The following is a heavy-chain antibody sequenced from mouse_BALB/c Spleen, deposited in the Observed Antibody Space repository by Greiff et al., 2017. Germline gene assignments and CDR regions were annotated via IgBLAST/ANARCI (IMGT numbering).Heavy chain of an antibody. Sequence: EVKLVESGGGLVKPGGSLKLSCAASGFTFSSYAMSWVRQTPEKMLEWVASISSGGSTYYPDSVKGRFTISRDNARNILYLQMSSLRSEDTAMYYCARDYYCSTPIYAMDYWGQGTSVTVSS. CDR3: ARDYYCSTPIYAMDY. J-gene: IGHJ4*01. D-gene: IGHD1-1*01. CDR1: GFTFSSYA. CDR2: ISSGGST. V-gene: IGHV5-6-5*01.